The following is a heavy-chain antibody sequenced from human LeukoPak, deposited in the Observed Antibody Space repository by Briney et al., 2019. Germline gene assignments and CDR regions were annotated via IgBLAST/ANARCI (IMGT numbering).Heavy chain of an antibody. D-gene: IGHD6-19*01. CDR2: IYHSGST. CDR1: GGSISSSSYY. V-gene: IGHV4-39*07. CDR3: ARGGGSGYSSGWTIFDY. Sequence: SETLSLTCTVSGGSISSSSYYWGWIRQPPGKGLEWIGSIYHSGSTYYNPSLKSRVTISVDTSKNQFSLKLSSVTAADTAVYYCARGGGSGYSSGWTIFDYWGQGTLVTVSS. J-gene: IGHJ4*02.